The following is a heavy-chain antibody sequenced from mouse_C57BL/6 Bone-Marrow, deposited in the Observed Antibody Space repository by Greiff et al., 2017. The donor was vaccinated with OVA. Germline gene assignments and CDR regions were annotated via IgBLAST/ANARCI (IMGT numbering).Heavy chain of an antibody. D-gene: IGHD1-1*01. CDR2: ISYSGST. J-gene: IGHJ2*01. CDR1: GYSITSGYD. V-gene: IGHV3-1*01. Sequence: EVQLQESGPGMVKPSQSLSLTCTVTGYSITSGYDWHWIRHFPGNKLEWMGYISYSGSTNYNPSLKSRISITHDTAKNHFFLKLNSVTTEDTATYDCARELRCYYFDYWGQGTTLTVSS. CDR3: ARELRCYYFDY.